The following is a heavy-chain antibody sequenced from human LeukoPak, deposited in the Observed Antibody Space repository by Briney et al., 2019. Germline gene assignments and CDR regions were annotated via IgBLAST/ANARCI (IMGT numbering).Heavy chain of an antibody. J-gene: IGHJ4*02. CDR2: INHSGST. V-gene: IGHV4-34*01. Sequence: SETLSLTCAVYGGSFSGYYWSWIRQPPGKGLEWIGEINHSGSTNYNPSLKSRVTISVDTSKNQFSLKLSSVTAADTAVYYCARASITMVRGVIITSHFDYWGQETLVTVST. CDR3: ARASITMVRGVIITSHFDY. D-gene: IGHD3-10*01. CDR1: GGSFSGYY.